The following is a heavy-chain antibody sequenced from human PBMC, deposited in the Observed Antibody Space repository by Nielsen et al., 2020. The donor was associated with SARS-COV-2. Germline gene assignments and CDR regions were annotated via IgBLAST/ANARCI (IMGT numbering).Heavy chain of an antibody. V-gene: IGHV1-3*04. Sequence: WVRQAPGQRLEWMGWINSDSGNTKYSQKFRGRVTITRDTSASTAYMELSGLSSEDTAVYYCARSRGCSATGCFFDYWGQGALVTVSS. CDR3: ARSRGCSATGCFFDY. CDR2: INSDSGNT. D-gene: IGHD2-15*01. J-gene: IGHJ4*02.